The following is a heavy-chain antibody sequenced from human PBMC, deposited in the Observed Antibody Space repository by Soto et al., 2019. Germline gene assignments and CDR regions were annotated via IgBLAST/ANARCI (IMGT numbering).Heavy chain of an antibody. V-gene: IGHV1-8*01. CDR1: GYTFTSYD. D-gene: IGHD4-17*01. CDR3: ARVAVTTSDYYYYMDA. CDR2: MNPNSGNT. Sequence: GASVKVSCKASGYTFTSYDINWVRQATGQGLEWMGWMNPNSGNTGYAQKFQGRVTMTRNTSISTAYMELSSLRSEDTAVYYCARVAVTTSDYYYYMDAWGKGTTVTVSS. J-gene: IGHJ6*03.